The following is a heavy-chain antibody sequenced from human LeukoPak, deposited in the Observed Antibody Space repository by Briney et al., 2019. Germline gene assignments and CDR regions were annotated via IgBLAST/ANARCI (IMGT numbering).Heavy chain of an antibody. V-gene: IGHV4-61*02. CDR1: AGSLSSGFYY. Sequence: TLSLTCTVSAGSLSSGFYYWSWTRHPAWKGLEWIGRIYTSGSTNYNPSLKSRVTISVDTSKNQFSLKLSSVTAADTAVYYCARRQDGHDYWGQGTLVTVSS. CDR2: IYTSGST. J-gene: IGHJ4*02. CDR3: ARRQDGHDY.